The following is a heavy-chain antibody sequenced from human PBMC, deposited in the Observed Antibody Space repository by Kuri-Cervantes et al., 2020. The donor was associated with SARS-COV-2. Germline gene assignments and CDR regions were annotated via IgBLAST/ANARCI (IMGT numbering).Heavy chain of an antibody. Sequence: SETLSLTCTVSGGSISSYYWSWIRQPAGKGLEWIGRIYTSGSTNYNPSLKSRVTMSVDTSKNQFSLKLSSVTAADTAVYYCARIIEGDSRAKAYYDFWSGYYAFDIWGQGTMVTVSS. CDR3: ARIIEGDSRAKAYYDFWSGYYAFDI. CDR2: IYTSGST. D-gene: IGHD3-3*01. CDR1: GGSISSYY. V-gene: IGHV4-4*07. J-gene: IGHJ3*02.